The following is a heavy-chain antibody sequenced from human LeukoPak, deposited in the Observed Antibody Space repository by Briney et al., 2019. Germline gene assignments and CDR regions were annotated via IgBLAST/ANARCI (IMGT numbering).Heavy chain of an antibody. D-gene: IGHD3-22*01. V-gene: IGHV3-48*03. CDR3: AATYYYEGSGVY. CDR1: GFTFSTYE. J-gene: IGHJ4*02. Sequence: GGSLRLSCAASGFTFSTYEMNWVRQAPGKGLEWVSYISSTGSNIYYADSVKGRFTISRDNAKNSLYLLMNSLRTEDTAVYYCAATYYYEGSGVYWGQGTLVTVSS. CDR2: ISSTGSNI.